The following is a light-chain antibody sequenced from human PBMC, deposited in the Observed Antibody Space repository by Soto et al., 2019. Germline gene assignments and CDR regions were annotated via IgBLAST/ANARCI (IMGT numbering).Light chain of an antibody. J-gene: IGLJ2*01. CDR2: EVS. V-gene: IGLV2-14*01. Sequence: QSALTQPASVSGSPGQSITISCTGTSSDVGGYNYVSWYQHHPGKAPKLMIYEVSNRPSGVSNRFSGSKSGDTASLTISGLQAEDEADYYCSSYTTRSLGVFGGGTKLTVL. CDR3: SSYTTRSLGV. CDR1: SSDVGGYNY.